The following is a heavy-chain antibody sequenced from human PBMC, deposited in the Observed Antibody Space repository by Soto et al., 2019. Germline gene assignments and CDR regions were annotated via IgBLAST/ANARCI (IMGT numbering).Heavy chain of an antibody. J-gene: IGHJ6*02. CDR2: ISSSSSYT. CDR3: ARDKGTYGGNWAVYYYGMDV. D-gene: IGHD2-15*01. CDR1: GFTFSDYY. V-gene: IGHV3-11*06. Sequence: QVQLVESGGGLVKPGGSLRLSCAASGFTFSDYYMSWIRQAPGKGLEWVSYISSSSSYTNYADSVKGRFTISRDNAKNPLYLQMNSLRAEDTAVYYCARDKGTYGGNWAVYYYGMDVWGQGTTVTVSS.